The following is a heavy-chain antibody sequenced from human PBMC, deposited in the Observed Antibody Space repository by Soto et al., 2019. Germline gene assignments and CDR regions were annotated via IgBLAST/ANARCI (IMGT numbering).Heavy chain of an antibody. Sequence: EIQLVESGGGLVQPGGSLRLSCAASGFTFSNYWMTWVRQAPGKGLEWVANIRKDGSENSYVGSVKGRFTISRENTKNSLFLQTNNLRAEDAAIYYCGRERGSKSMDVWGQGTTVTVSS. CDR1: GFTFSNYW. D-gene: IGHD3-10*01. V-gene: IGHV3-7*03. CDR3: GRERGSKSMDV. CDR2: IRKDGSEN. J-gene: IGHJ6*02.